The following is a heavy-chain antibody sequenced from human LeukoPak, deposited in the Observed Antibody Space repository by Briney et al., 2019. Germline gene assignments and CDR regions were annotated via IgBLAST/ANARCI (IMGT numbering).Heavy chain of an antibody. V-gene: IGHV3-48*03. CDR2: ISSSGSTI. CDR3: ARGGGYYYYYYMDV. J-gene: IGHJ6*03. CDR1: GFTFSSYE. Sequence: GGSLRLSCAASGFTFSSYEMNWVRQAPGKGLEWVSYISSSGSTIYYADSVKGRFTISRDNAKNSLYLQMNSLRAEDTAVYYCARGGGYYYYYYMDVWGKGTTVTISS. D-gene: IGHD1-26*01.